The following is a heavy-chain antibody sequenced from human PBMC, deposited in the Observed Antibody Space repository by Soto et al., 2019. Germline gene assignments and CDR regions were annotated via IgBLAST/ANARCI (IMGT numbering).Heavy chain of an antibody. D-gene: IGHD3-10*01. J-gene: IGHJ4*02. CDR1: GGSISSNYW. CDR2: MYHSGNT. V-gene: IGHV4-4*02. Sequence: PSETLSLTCAVSGGSISSNYWWSWVRQPPGKGLEWIGEMYHSGNTNYNPSLKSRASISIDRSKNQLSLKLTSMTAADTAVYYWAGLPVRGSIPIAYWGQGTLVTVSS. CDR3: AGLPVRGSIPIAY.